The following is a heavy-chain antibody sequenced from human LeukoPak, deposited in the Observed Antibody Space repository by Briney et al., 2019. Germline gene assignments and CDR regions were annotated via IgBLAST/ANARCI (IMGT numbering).Heavy chain of an antibody. CDR1: GYTFTDYG. CDR2: INPNSGAT. J-gene: IGHJ4*02. V-gene: IGHV1-2*02. CDR3: ARFGLPENIQWLEPHY. Sequence: GASVKVSCKTSGYTFTDYGISWVRQAPGQGLEWMGGINPNSGATNHAQRFHGRVTLTRDTSIRTAYMELTRLTSDDTAVDYCARFGLPENIQWLEPHYWGQGTLVTVSS. D-gene: IGHD6-19*01.